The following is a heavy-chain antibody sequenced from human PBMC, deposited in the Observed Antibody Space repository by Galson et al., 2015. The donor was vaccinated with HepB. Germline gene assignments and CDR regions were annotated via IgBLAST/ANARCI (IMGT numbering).Heavy chain of an antibody. D-gene: IGHD4-17*01. CDR1: GGTFSSYA. CDR2: TIPIFGTA. CDR3: AIGKWGYGDYAVDYYYGMDV. V-gene: IGHV1-69*06. J-gene: IGHJ6*02. Sequence: SVKVSCKASGGTFSSYAISWVRQAPGQGLEWMGGTIPIFGTANYAQKFQGRVTITADKSTSTAYMELSGLRSEDTAVYYCAIGKWGYGDYAVDYYYGMDVWGQGTTVTVSS.